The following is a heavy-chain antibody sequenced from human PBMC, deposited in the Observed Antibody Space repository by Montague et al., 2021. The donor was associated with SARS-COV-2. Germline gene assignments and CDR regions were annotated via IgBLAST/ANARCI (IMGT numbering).Heavy chain of an antibody. Sequence: SRSLSLAASGFTFSSYAMHWVRQAPGKGLGWVAVISYDGSNKYYADSVKGRFTISRDNSKNTLYLQMNSLRAEDTAVYYCARAAQKQYVLLWFGELLHDAFDIWGQGTMVTVSS. CDR1: GFTFSSYA. V-gene: IGHV3-30-3*01. D-gene: IGHD3-10*01. J-gene: IGHJ3*02. CDR3: ARAAQKQYVLLWFGELLHDAFDI. CDR2: ISYDGSNK.